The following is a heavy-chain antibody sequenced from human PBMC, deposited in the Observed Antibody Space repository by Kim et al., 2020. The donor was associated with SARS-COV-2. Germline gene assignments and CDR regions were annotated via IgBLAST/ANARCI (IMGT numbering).Heavy chain of an antibody. CDR1: GGSISDYY. J-gene: IGHJ5*01. V-gene: IGHV4-4*07. D-gene: IGHD2-21*02. CDR2: INYSGST. CDR3: ARDDLVYCDGDCRFCLDN. Sequence: SETLSLTCSVSGGSISDYYWSWIRQPAGKGLEWIGRINYSGSTHYNPSLKSRVTMSVDMSKTQFSLKVTSVTAADTAVYYCARDDLVYCDGDCRFCLDN.